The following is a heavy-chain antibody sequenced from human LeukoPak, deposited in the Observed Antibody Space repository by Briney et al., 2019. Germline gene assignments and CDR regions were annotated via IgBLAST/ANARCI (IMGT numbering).Heavy chain of an antibody. CDR3: ARGISYCSSTSCFWFDP. CDR1: GGSISSGGYS. V-gene: IGHV4-30-2*01. Sequence: SETRSLTCAVSGGSISSGGYSWSWIRQPPGKGLEWIGYIYHSGSTYYNPSLKSRVTISVDRSKNQFSLKLSSVTAADTAVYYCARGISYCSSTSCFWFDPWGQGTLVTASS. CDR2: IYHSGST. J-gene: IGHJ5*02. D-gene: IGHD2-2*01.